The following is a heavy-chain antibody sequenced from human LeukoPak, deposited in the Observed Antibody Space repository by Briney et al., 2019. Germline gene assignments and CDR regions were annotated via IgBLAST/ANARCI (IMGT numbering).Heavy chain of an antibody. CDR3: ARDGDYFDY. CDR1: GFTFSNYW. V-gene: IGHV3-7*01. D-gene: IGHD3-16*01. J-gene: IGHJ4*02. Sequence: GGSLRLSCAASGFTFSNYWMSWVRQAPGKGLEWVANIKRDGSGKYYVDSVKGRFTISRDNGKNSLYLQMNSLGVEDTAVYYCARDGDYFDYWGQGTPVTVSS. CDR2: IKRDGSGK.